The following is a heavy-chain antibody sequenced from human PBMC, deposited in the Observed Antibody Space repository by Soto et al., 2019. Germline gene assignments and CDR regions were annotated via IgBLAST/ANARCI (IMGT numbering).Heavy chain of an antibody. CDR3: AGGYCGGHCYSPQFYNYTMHV. J-gene: IGHJ6*02. D-gene: IGHD2-21*02. CDR1: GGSLSGNS. CDR2: INHIGGT. V-gene: IGHV4-34*01. Sequence: QVQLQQWGAGLLKPSETLSLTCAVYGGSLSGNSWCWIRQPPGKVLEWIVEINHIGGTKYNPSLECRVTLSIEPSMKQFSLKLNSVPAAHTATYSCAGGYCGGHCYSPQFYNYTMHVWGQGTTVTVSS.